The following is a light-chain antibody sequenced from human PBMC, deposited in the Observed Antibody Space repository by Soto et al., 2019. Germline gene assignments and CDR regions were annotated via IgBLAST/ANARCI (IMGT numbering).Light chain of an antibody. Sequence: DIQMTQSPSTLSVSVGDRVTITCRASQSISTWLAWYQQKPGKAPKLLIYKASSLESGVPSRFSGSGSGAEFTLTISSLQPDDFATYYCQQYSAFSWTFGQGTKVEI. CDR3: QQYSAFSWT. CDR2: KAS. J-gene: IGKJ1*01. V-gene: IGKV1-5*03. CDR1: QSISTW.